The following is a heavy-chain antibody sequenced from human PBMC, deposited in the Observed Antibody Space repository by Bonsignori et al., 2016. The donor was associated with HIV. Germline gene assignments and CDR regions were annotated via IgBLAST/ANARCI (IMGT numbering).Heavy chain of an antibody. J-gene: IGHJ5*02. D-gene: IGHD1-1*01. CDR1: GGSISNKNDY. V-gene: IGHV4-39*07. CDR3: ARDPKTQLFNFFDP. CDR2: IYYTGSA. Sequence: SETLSLTCNVSGGSISNKNDYWAWIRQPPGQGLEWIGTIYYTGSAYYTPSLKSRVTISVDTSKNQLSLDLISVTAADTAVYYCARDPKTQLFNFFDPWGQGTLVTVSS.